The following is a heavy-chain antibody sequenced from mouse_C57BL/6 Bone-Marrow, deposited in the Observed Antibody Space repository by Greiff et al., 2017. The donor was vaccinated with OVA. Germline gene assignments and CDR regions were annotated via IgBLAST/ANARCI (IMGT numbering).Heavy chain of an antibody. Sequence: VQLHQSGAELARPGASVKMSCKASGYTFTSYTMHWVKQRPGQGLEWIGYINPSSGYTQYNQKFKDKATLTADKSSSTAYMQLSSLTSEDSAVYYCARRGLRLGAMDYWGQGTSVTVSS. J-gene: IGHJ4*01. V-gene: IGHV1-4*01. CDR2: INPSSGYT. CDR3: ARRGLRLGAMDY. CDR1: GYTFTSYT. D-gene: IGHD2-4*01.